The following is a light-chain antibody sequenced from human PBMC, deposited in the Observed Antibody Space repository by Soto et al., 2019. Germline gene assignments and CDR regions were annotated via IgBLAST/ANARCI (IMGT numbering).Light chain of an antibody. J-gene: IGLJ3*02. V-gene: IGLV2-14*01. CDR3: SSYTTSNTWV. Sequence: QSALTQPASVSGSPGQSITISCSATSRDVGAYNFVSWYQQLPSKAPKLMIYEVTKRPSGVSHRFSGSKSGNTASLTISGLQADDEADYYCSSYTTSNTWVFGGGTKLTVL. CDR1: SRDVGAYNF. CDR2: EVT.